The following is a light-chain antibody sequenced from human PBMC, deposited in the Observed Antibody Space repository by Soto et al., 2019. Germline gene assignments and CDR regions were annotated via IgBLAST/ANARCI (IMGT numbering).Light chain of an antibody. J-gene: IGKJ1*01. CDR1: QSVDSD. V-gene: IGKV3-15*01. Sequence: EIVLTQSPGTLSLSPGERAILSCRASQSVDSDQLAWYQQKYGQAPSLLIFGASRRATDIPARFSGSGSGTEFTLTISSLQSEDFAEYHCQQYNNWPQTFGQGTKVDIK. CDR2: GAS. CDR3: QQYNNWPQT.